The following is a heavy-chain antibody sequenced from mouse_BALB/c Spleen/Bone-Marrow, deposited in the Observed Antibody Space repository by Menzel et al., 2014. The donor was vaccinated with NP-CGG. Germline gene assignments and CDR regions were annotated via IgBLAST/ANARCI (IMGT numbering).Heavy chain of an antibody. CDR3: AGYDWYFDV. Sequence: EVKVVESGPELVKPGASVKMSCKASGYTFTSYVMHWVKQKPGQGLEWIGYINPYNDGTKYNEKFKGKATLTSDKSSSTACMELSSLTSEDSAVYYCAGYDWYFDVWGAGTTVTVSS. J-gene: IGHJ1*01. CDR1: GYTFTSYV. CDR2: INPYNDGT. D-gene: IGHD2-14*01. V-gene: IGHV1-14*01.